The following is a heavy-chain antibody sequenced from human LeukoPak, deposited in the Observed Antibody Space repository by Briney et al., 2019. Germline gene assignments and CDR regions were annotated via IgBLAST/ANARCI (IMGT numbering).Heavy chain of an antibody. V-gene: IGHV4-34*01. CDR1: GGSFTDYF. D-gene: IGHD2-2*02. Sequence: SETLSLTCTVFGGSFTDYFWTWIRHSPGKGLEWIGEINDYTGDSKYNPSLNSRVSISLEKSKNQLSLKLSSVTAADTAVYYCARLVPAAIYAFDYWGQGTLVTVSS. J-gene: IGHJ4*02. CDR3: ARLVPAAIYAFDY. CDR2: INDYTGDS.